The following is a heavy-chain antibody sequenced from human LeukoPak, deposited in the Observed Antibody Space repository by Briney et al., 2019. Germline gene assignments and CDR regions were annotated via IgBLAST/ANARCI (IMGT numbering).Heavy chain of an antibody. J-gene: IGHJ6*02. Sequence: PGRSLRLSCAASGFALSSHWKTWVRQVPGRGPEWVANVNRDGSETYYLDSVKGRFTNSKDNAKNSLYLQMNSLRAEDTALYHCARNNGMDVWGQGTTVIVSS. CDR2: VNRDGSET. CDR3: ARNNGMDV. V-gene: IGHV3-7*03. CDR1: GFALSSHW.